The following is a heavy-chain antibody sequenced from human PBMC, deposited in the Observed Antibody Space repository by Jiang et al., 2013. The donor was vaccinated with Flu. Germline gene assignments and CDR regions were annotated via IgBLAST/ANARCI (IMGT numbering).Heavy chain of an antibody. V-gene: IGHV4-59*13. Sequence: SYYWSWIRQPPGKGLEWIGYIYYSGSTNYNPSLKSRVTISVDTSKNQFSLKLSSVTAADTAVYYCARVLRTTVKGTDAFDIWGQGTMVTVSS. CDR1: SYY. CDR3: ARVLRTTVKGTDAFDI. J-gene: IGHJ3*02. CDR2: IYYSGST. D-gene: IGHD4-17*01.